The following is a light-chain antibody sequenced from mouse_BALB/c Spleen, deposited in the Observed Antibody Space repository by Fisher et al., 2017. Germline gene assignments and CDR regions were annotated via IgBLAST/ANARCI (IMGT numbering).Light chain of an antibody. CDR1: QSLLDSDGKTY. CDR2: LVS. J-gene: IGKJ1*01. V-gene: IGKV1-135*01. CDR3: SQSTHVPPT. Sequence: VLTQTPLTLSVTIGQPASISCKSSQSLLDSDGKTYLNWLLQRPGQSPKRLIYLVSKLDSGVPDRFTGSGSGTDFTLKISRVEAEDLGVYFCSQSTHVPPTFGGGTKLEIK.